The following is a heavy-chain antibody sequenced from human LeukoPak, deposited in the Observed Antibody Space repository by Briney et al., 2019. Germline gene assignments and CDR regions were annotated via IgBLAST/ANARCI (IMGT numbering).Heavy chain of an antibody. CDR3: ARDPPLSRYCSSTSCPPGY. J-gene: IGHJ4*02. CDR2: ISAYNGNT. D-gene: IGHD2-2*01. CDR1: GYTFTSYG. Sequence: GASVKVSCKAPGYTFTSYGISWVRQAPGQGLEWMGWISAYNGNTNYAQKLQGRVTMTTDTSTSTAYMELRSLRSDDTAVYYCARDPPLSRYCSSTSCPPGYWGQGTLVTVSS. V-gene: IGHV1-18*01.